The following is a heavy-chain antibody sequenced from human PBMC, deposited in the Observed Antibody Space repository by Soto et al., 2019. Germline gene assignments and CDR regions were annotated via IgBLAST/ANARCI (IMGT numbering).Heavy chain of an antibody. J-gene: IGHJ4*02. CDR3: ARGQYGGKGY. CDR1: GFTFSSYW. CDR2: IKEDGSEK. Sequence: EVQLVESGGGLVQPGGSLRLSCAASGFTFSSYWMNWVRQAPGKGLEWVANIKEDGSEKNYVDSVKGRFIISRDNAKESLFLQMNSLRAEDTAVYYCARGQYGGKGYWGQGTLGTVSS. V-gene: IGHV3-7*03. D-gene: IGHD2-15*01.